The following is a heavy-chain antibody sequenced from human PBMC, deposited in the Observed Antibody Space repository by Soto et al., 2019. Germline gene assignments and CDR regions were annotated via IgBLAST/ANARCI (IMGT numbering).Heavy chain of an antibody. CDR2: IWYDGTNK. CDR1: GFTFSTYD. Sequence: GGSLRLSCAASGFTFSTYDMHWVRQAPGKGLEWLAIIWYDGTNKFYADSVKGRFTVSRDNYKNTLYLQMNGLRAEDTAVYYCATDGPRIAVAGTYPDHWGQGTLVTVSS. J-gene: IGHJ4*02. D-gene: IGHD6-19*01. V-gene: IGHV3-33*01. CDR3: ATDGPRIAVAGTYPDH.